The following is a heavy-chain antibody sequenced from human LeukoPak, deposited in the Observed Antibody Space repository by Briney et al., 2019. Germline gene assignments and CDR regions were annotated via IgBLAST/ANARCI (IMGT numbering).Heavy chain of an antibody. Sequence: PSGTLSLTCAVSGGSISSSNWWSWVRQPPGKGLEWIGEIYHSGSTNYNPSLKSRVTISVDKSKNQFSLKLSSVTAADTAVYYCAGNSGYDSARYYGMDVWGQGTTVTVSS. J-gene: IGHJ6*02. CDR3: AGNSGYDSARYYGMDV. CDR2: IYHSGST. CDR1: GGSISSSNW. V-gene: IGHV4-4*02. D-gene: IGHD5-12*01.